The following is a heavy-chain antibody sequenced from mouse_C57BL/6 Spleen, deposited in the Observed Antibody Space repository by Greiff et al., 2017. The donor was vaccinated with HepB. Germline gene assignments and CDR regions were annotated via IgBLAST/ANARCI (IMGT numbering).Heavy chain of an antibody. CDR2: ISYDGSN. Sequence: ESGPGLVKPSQSLSLTCSVTGYSITSGYYWNWIRQFPGNKLEWMGYISYDGSNNYNPSLKNRISITRYTSKNQFFLKLNSVTTEDTATYYCALWYPLAMDYWGQGTSVTVSS. D-gene: IGHD2-1*01. J-gene: IGHJ4*01. V-gene: IGHV3-6*01. CDR3: ALWYPLAMDY. CDR1: GYSITSGYY.